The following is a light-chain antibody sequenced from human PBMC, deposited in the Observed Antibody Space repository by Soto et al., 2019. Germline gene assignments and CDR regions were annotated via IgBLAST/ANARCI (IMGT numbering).Light chain of an antibody. J-gene: IGKJ5*01. CDR2: GAS. CDR1: QSVSSN. Sequence: EIVMTQSPATLSVSPGERATLSCRASQSVSSNLAWYQQKPVQAPRLLIYGASIRATGIPDRFSGSGSGTDFTLTISRLEPEDFAVYYCQQYGSPITFGQGTRLEIK. CDR3: QQYGSPIT. V-gene: IGKV3-20*01.